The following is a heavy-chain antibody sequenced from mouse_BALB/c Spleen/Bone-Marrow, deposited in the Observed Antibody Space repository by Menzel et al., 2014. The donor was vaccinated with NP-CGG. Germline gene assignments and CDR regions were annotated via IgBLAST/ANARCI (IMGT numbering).Heavy chain of an antibody. CDR2: ISSGSSTI. V-gene: IGHV5-17*02. Sequence: EVHLVESGGGLVHPGGSRKLSCAASGFTFSSFGMHWVRQAPERGLEWVAYISSGSSTIFYADTVKGRYTISRDNPKNTLFLQMTSLRSEDTAMYYCTRGGNWEDFDYWGQGTTLTVSS. J-gene: IGHJ2*01. CDR3: TRGGNWEDFDY. CDR1: GFTFSSFG. D-gene: IGHD4-1*01.